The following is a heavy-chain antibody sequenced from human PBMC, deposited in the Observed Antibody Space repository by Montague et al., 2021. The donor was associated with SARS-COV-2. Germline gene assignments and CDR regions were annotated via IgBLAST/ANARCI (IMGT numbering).Heavy chain of an antibody. CDR1: GGSISSSSYY. V-gene: IGHV4-39*01. CDR2: IYYSGST. CDR3: ASPTYYYDGSGSDAFDI. J-gene: IGHJ3*02. Sequence: SETLSLTCTVSGGSISSSSYYWGWIRQPPGKGLEWIGSIYYSGSTYYTPSLKRRVTISVDTSKHQFSLKLSSVTAADTAVDYCASPTYYYDGSGSDAFDIWGQGTMVTVSS. D-gene: IGHD3-22*01.